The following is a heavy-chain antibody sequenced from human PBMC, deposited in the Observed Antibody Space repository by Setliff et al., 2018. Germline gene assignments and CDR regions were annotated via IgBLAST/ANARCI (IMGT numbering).Heavy chain of an antibody. J-gene: IGHJ4*02. CDR1: GYPFVGYY. Sequence: ASVKVSCKTSGYPFVGYYIYWLRQAPGQGPEWMGWIDPKSGRTKYAVKFQGRVTMTRDTSINTIYMEVSSLTSDDTAMYYCAKQGDLAFDYWGQGTQVTVSS. D-gene: IGHD3-16*01. V-gene: IGHV1-2*02. CDR2: IDPKSGRT. CDR3: AKQGDLAFDY.